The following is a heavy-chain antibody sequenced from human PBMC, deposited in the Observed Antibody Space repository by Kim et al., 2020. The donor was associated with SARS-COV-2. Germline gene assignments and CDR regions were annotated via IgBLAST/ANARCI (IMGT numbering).Heavy chain of an antibody. Sequence: GGSLRLSCAASGFTFSSYGMHWVRQAPGKGLEWVAVISYDGSNKYYTDSVKGRFTISRDNSKNTLYLQMNSLRAEDTAVYYCAKDLYDILTGYTENWFDPWGQGTLVTVSS. J-gene: IGHJ5*02. D-gene: IGHD3-9*01. CDR3: AKDLYDILTGYTENWFDP. V-gene: IGHV3-30*18. CDR2: ISYDGSNK. CDR1: GFTFSSYG.